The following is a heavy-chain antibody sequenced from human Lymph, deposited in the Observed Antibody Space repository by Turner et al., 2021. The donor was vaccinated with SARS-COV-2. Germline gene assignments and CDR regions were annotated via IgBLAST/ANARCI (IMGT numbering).Heavy chain of an antibody. CDR1: GFTFSTEW. V-gene: IGHV3-7*01. CDR3: ARLSMGDWHFDL. D-gene: IGHD1-26*01. Sequence: EVQLVASGGGLVQPGGSLRLSCAASGFTFSTEWMSWVRQGPGKGLEWVANIKQDGSEKYYVDSVKGRFTISRDNAKNSLYLQMNSLRAEDTAVYYCARLSMGDWHFDLWGRGTLVTVSS. CDR2: IKQDGSEK. J-gene: IGHJ2*01.